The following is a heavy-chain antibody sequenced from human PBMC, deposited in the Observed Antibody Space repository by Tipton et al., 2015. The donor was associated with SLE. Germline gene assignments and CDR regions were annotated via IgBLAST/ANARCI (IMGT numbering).Heavy chain of an antibody. D-gene: IGHD6-13*01. CDR1: GGSISSSSYY. Sequence: TLSLTCIVSGGSISSSSYYWGWIRQPPGKGLEWIGSIYYSGSTYYNPSLKSRVTISVDTSKNQFSLKLSSVTAADTAVYYCASSNGYSSSWYGPYNWFDPWGQGTLVTVSS. CDR3: ASSNGYSSSWYGPYNWFDP. J-gene: IGHJ5*02. CDR2: IYYSGST. V-gene: IGHV4-39*07.